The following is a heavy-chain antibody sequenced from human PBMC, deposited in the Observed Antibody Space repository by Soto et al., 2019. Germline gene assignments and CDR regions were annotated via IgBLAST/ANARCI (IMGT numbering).Heavy chain of an antibody. J-gene: IGHJ3*02. Sequence: GGSLRLSCAASGFTFSSYWMSWVRQAPGKGLEWVANIKQDGSEKYYVDSVKGRFTISRDNAKNSLYLQMNSLRAEDTAVYYCARTRRIAARRGGDAFDIWGQGTMVTVSS. CDR1: GFTFSSYW. D-gene: IGHD6-6*01. CDR3: ARTRRIAARRGGDAFDI. CDR2: IKQDGSEK. V-gene: IGHV3-7*01.